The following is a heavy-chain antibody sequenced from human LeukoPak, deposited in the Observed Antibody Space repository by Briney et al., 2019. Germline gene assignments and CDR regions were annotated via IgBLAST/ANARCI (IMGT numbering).Heavy chain of an antibody. CDR1: GFTFSTYW. CDR2: INSDGSGT. J-gene: IGHJ6*03. V-gene: IGHV3-74*01. Sequence: AGGSLRLSCAASGFTFSTYWMHWVRQAPGGGLVWVSFINSDGSGTGYADSVKGRFTVSRDNPKNTLYLQMNSLRVEDTAVYYCSYGSGREGYMDVWGKGTTVTVSS. D-gene: IGHD3-10*01. CDR3: SYGSGREGYMDV.